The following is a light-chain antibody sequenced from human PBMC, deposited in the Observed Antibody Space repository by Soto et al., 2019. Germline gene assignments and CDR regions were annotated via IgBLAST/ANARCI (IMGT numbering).Light chain of an antibody. J-gene: IGKJ4*01. V-gene: IGKV2-30*01. Sequence: DVVMTQSPLSLPVTLGQPASISCRSSQGLVYKDGNTYLNWFQQRPGQYPRRLIYRVSTRDSIVPDRVSGSGSGTDFTLTISRVEAEDVGFYYCMQGTHWPLTFCGGTKVQIK. CDR1: QGLVYKDGNTY. CDR2: RVS. CDR3: MQGTHWPLT.